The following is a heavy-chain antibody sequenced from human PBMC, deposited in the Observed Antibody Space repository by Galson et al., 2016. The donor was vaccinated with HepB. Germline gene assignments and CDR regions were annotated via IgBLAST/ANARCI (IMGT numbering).Heavy chain of an antibody. CDR3: ARRGEQWLVSYGMDV. Sequence: QSGAEVKKPGESLKISCKGSGYDFTSYWIGWVRQMPGKGLEWMGTIHPRDPETTYSPSFQGQVTFSVDLSISTAYLKWSSLKASDTATYYCARRGEQWLVSYGMDVWGQGTPVTVSS. D-gene: IGHD6-19*01. CDR2: IHPRDPET. V-gene: IGHV5-51*01. CDR1: GYDFTSYW. J-gene: IGHJ6*02.